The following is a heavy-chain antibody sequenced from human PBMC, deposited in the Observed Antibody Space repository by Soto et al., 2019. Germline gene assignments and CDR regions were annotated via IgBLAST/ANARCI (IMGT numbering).Heavy chain of an antibody. D-gene: IGHD3-10*01. J-gene: IGHJ6*02. CDR3: ARRSLTMPRSFTDMDV. CDR2: IDPTDSDT. Sequence: PGETLKISCKGFGYNFMKYWIIWVRQMPGKGLEWMARIDPTDSDTNYSPSFQGHVTISVDMSITTAFLQWSSLQASGTAIYYCARRSLTMPRSFTDMDVGGHGTTVTVSS. V-gene: IGHV5-10-1*01. CDR1: GYNFMKYW.